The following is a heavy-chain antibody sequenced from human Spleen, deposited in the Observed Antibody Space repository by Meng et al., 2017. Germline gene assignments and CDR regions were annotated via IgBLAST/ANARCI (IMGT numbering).Heavy chain of an antibody. D-gene: IGHD2-15*01. J-gene: IGHJ3*02. CDR1: GGTFSSYA. CDR2: IIPIFGTA. Sequence: SVKVSCKASGGTFSSYAISWVRQAPGQGLDWMGGIIPIFGTANYAQKFQGRVTITADKSTSTAYMELSSLRSEDTAVYYCARTGAHIVVVVAATRIPAGAFDIWGQGTMVTVSS. CDR3: ARTGAHIVVVVAATRIPAGAFDI. V-gene: IGHV1-69*06.